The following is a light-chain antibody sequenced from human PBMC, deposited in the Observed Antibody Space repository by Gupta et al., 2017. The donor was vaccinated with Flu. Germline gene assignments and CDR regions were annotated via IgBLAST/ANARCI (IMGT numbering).Light chain of an antibody. CDR1: SDINVGSYN. CDR2: YYSDSDK. CDR3: MNWPSNGYV. Sequence: QPVLTQPPSSSASPGESARLTCTLPSDINVGSYNIYWYQQKPGSPPRYLLYYYSDSDKGQGSGVPSRFSGSKDASANTGILLISGLQSEDDADYYCMNWPSNGYVFGTGTKVTVL. V-gene: IGLV5-37*01. J-gene: IGLJ1*01.